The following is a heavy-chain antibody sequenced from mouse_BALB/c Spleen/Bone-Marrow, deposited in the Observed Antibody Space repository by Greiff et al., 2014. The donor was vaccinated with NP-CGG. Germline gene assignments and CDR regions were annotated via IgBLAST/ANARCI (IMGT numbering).Heavy chain of an antibody. V-gene: IGHV1-63*02. CDR2: IYPGGGYT. D-gene: IGHD4-1*01. CDR3: ARRGTGVDY. CDR1: GYTFTNYW. J-gene: IGHJ2*01. Sequence: VKLVESGAELVRPGTSVKISCKAPGYTFTNYWLGWVKQRPGHGLEWIGDIYPGGGYTNYNEKFKGKATLTADTSSSTAYMQLSSLTSEDSAVYFCARRGTGVDYWGQGTTLTVSS.